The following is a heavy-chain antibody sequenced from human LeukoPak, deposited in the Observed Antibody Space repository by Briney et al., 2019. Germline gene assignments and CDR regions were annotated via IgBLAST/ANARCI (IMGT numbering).Heavy chain of an antibody. D-gene: IGHD3-10*01. CDR3: ARHGSGSYYNGSNDY. V-gene: IGHV4-34*01. Sequence: SGTLSLTCAVYGGSFSGYYWSWIRQPPGKGLEWIGEINHSGSTNYNPSLKSRVTISVDTSKNQFSLKLSSVTAADTAVYYCARHGSGSYYNGSNDYWGQGTLVTVSS. CDR1: GGSFSGYY. J-gene: IGHJ4*02. CDR2: INHSGST.